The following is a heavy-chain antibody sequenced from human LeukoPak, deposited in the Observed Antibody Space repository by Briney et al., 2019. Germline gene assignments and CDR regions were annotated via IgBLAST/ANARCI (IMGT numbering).Heavy chain of an antibody. CDR2: MNPKSGNT. CDR3: ARVTGSIDY. Sequence: GASVTVSCKASGYTFTSYDFNWVRQATGQGLEWMGWMNPKSGNTGFAQKFQGRVTMTRDTSISTAYMELGSLRSEDTAVYYCARVTGSIDYWGQGTLVTVSS. CDR1: GYTFTSYD. J-gene: IGHJ4*02. V-gene: IGHV1-8*01. D-gene: IGHD1-26*01.